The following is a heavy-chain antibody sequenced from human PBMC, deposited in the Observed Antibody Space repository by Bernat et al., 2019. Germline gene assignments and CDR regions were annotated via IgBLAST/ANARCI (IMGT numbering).Heavy chain of an antibody. CDR2: ITGSAGTT. CDR1: GFTFTTFA. J-gene: IGHJ4*02. D-gene: IGHD3-16*02. Sequence: EVQLVESGGGLVQPGGSLRLSCIDSGFTFTTFAMSWVRQAPGKGLEWVSAITGSAGTTYYADSVKGRFTISRDNSKSALFLQMNSLRAEDTAVYYCAKDTSTDYHLLGSYRPRYWGQGTLVTVSS. CDR3: AKDTSTDYHLLGSYRPRY. V-gene: IGHV3-23*04.